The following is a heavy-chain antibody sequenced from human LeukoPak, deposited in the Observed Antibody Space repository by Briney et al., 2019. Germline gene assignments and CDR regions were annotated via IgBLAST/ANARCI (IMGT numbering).Heavy chain of an antibody. V-gene: IGHV1-8*03. CDR2: MNPNSGNT. CDR3: ARVRDSGSYFRAYYMDV. D-gene: IGHD3-10*01. Sequence: GASVKVSCKASGYTFTSYDINWVRQATGQGLEWMGWMNPNSGNTGYAQKFQGRVTITRNTSISTAYMELSSLRSEDTAVYYCARVRDSGSYFRAYYMDVWGKGTTVTVSS. CDR1: GYTFTSYD. J-gene: IGHJ6*03.